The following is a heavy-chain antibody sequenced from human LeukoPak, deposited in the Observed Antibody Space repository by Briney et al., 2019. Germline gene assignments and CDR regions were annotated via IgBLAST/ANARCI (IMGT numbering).Heavy chain of an antibody. D-gene: IGHD3-3*01. CDR3: ARGLAVLRFLEWVQPNDYYGMDV. CDR1: GGSISSSSYY. J-gene: IGHJ6*02. Sequence: PSETLSLTCTVSGGSISSSSYYWGWIRQPPGKGLEWIGSIYYSGSTYYNPSLKSRVTISVDTSKNQFSLKLSSVTAADTAVYYCARGLAVLRFLEWVQPNDYYGMDVWGQGTTVTVSS. CDR2: IYYSGST. V-gene: IGHV4-39*01.